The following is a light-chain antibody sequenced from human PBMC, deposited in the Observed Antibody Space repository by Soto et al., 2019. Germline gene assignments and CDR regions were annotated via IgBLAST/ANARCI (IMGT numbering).Light chain of an antibody. CDR2: WAS. J-gene: IGKJ1*01. Sequence: DIVLTQSPDSLAVSLGERATINWKSSHSVLYSSDNKNYLSWYQERPGQPPKLLFYWASTRESGVPDRFSGSGSGTHFTLTITSLQAEDVAVYYCQQYYSSPPTFGQGTKVDI. CDR1: HSVLYSSDNKNY. CDR3: QQYYSSPPT. V-gene: IGKV4-1*01.